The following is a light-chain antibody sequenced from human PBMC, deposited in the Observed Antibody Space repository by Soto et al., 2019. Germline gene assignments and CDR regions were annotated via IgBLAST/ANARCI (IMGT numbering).Light chain of an antibody. CDR3: QSYDSSRRGLYV. J-gene: IGLJ1*01. CDR2: GDD. Sequence: SVLAQPPSVSGAPGQRVALSCPGSDSNLGAGFDVHWYQQLPGTAPRLLIYGDDKRPAGVPDRFSGSKSGTSASLAITGLQAEDEAEDYCQSYDSSRRGLYVFGTGTKVTVL. CDR1: DSNLGAGFD. V-gene: IGLV1-40*01.